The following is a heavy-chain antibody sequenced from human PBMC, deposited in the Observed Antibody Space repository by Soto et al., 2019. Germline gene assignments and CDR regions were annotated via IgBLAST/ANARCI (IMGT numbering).Heavy chain of an antibody. CDR2: SRYSGGT. CDR3: ARRPDGLDS. V-gene: IGHV4-34*02. J-gene: IGHJ5*01. CDR1: GVSLRGYL. Sequence: QVHLQQWGAGLVKPSGTLSLTCGVSGVSLRGYLWSWVRQPIGKGLVYIGESRYSGGTAYNPSLMSRLTISVAISKSQFSLTLTSVTAADMAVYYCARRPDGLDSWGQGAPGIVSS.